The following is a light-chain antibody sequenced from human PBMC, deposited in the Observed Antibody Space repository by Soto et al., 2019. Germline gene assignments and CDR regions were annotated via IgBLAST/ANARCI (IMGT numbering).Light chain of an antibody. CDR2: EVS. V-gene: IGLV2-14*01. CDR3: SSYTGTNTLYV. Sequence: QSALTQPASVSGSPGQSITISCTGTSSDIGDYNFVSWYQQYPGKAPKLVIYEVSNRPSGVSNRFSASKSGNTASLTISGLQAEDEAAYYCSSYTGTNTLYVFGTGTKVTVL. J-gene: IGLJ1*01. CDR1: SSDIGDYNF.